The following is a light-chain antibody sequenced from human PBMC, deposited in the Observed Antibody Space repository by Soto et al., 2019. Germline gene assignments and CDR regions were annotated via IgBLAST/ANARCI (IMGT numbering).Light chain of an antibody. CDR1: QSVSSN. J-gene: IGKJ1*01. V-gene: IGKV3-15*01. Sequence: EIVMTQSPATLSVSPGERVTLSCRAIQSVSSNLAWYQQKPGQAPRLLIYGASTRATGIPARFSGSGSGTEFTLTISSLQPEDIATYYCQQYDNLPPTWTFGQGTKVDIK. CDR2: GAS. CDR3: QQYDNLPPTWT.